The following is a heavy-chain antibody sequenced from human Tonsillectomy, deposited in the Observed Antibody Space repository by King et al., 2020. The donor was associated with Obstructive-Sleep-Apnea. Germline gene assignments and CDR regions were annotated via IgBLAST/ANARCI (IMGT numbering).Heavy chain of an antibody. CDR1: GFTFSTYW. D-gene: IGHD6-13*01. V-gene: IGHV3-7*01. CDR3: ARDYDSSCWYRILNWFDP. J-gene: IGHJ5*02. CDR2: IKQDGSEK. Sequence: VQLVESGGGLVQPGGSLRLSCAASGFTFSTYWMSWVRQAPGKGLEWVANIKQDGSEKYYVDSVKGRFTISRDNAKNSLYLKMNSLRAEDTAVYYCARDYDSSCWYRILNWFDPWGQGTLVTVSS.